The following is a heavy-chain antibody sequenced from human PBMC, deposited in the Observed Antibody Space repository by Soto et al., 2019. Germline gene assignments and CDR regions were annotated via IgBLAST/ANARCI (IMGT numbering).Heavy chain of an antibody. J-gene: IGHJ4*02. CDR1: GFNFDDYV. D-gene: IGHD5-18*01. V-gene: IGHV3-9*01. CDR3: AKDIDIYGRRGAFDY. Sequence: DVQLVESGGGLVQPGRSLRLSCAASGFNFDDYVMHWVRQVPGKGLEWVSGISWNSRNIGYADSVKGRFIISRDNAKNSLYLQMNSLRTEDTALYYCAKDIDIYGRRGAFDYWGQGTLVTVSS. CDR2: ISWNSRNI.